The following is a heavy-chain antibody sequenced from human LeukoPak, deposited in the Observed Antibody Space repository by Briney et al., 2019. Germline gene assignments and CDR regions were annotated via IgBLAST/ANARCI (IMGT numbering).Heavy chain of an antibody. J-gene: IGHJ4*02. CDR3: AKEGSPRVRGVTDY. V-gene: IGHV3-23*01. D-gene: IGHD3-10*01. Sequence: GGSLRLSCAASGFAFNNYAMSWVRQAPGKGLEWVSGISGSGGSTYCADSVKGRFTISRDNSKNTLYLQMNSLRAEDTAVYYCAKEGSPRVRGVTDYWGQGTLVTVSS. CDR1: GFAFNNYA. CDR2: ISGSGGST.